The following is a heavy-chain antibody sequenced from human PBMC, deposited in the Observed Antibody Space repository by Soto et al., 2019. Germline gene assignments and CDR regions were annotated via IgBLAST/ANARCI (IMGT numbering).Heavy chain of an antibody. V-gene: IGHV1-69*02. Sequence: QVQLVQSGAEVKKPGSSVKVSCKASGGTFSSYTISWVRQAPGQGLEWMGRIIPILGIANYAQKFQGRVTITADKYISTAYIELSSLRSEDTAVYYCARVSYSVYRVGYYYGMDVWGQGTTVTV. D-gene: IGHD5-12*01. CDR3: ARVSYSVYRVGYYYGMDV. CDR2: IIPILGIA. J-gene: IGHJ6*02. CDR1: GGTFSSYT.